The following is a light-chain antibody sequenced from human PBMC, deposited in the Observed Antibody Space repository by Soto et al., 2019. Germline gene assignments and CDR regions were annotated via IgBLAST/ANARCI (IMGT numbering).Light chain of an antibody. J-gene: IGLJ2*01. CDR1: SSNIGAGYD. CDR2: GNS. CDR3: QSYDSRLSVYVV. V-gene: IGLV1-40*01. Sequence: QLVLTQPTSVSGAPGQRVTISCTGSSSNIGAGYDVHWYQQLPGTAPKLLIYGNSNRPSGVPDRFSGSKSGTSASLAITGLQAEDEADYYCQSYDSRLSVYVVFGGGTKVTV.